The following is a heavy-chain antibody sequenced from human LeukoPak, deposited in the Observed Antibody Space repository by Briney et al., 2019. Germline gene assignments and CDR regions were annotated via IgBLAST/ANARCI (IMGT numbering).Heavy chain of an antibody. Sequence: GGSLRLSCAASGFTFSSYWMNWVRQAPGKGLEWVAIIKQDGTETFYVDSVKGRFTISRDNSKNTLYLQMNSLRAEDTAVYYCAKDQLGGGYSYGYALDYWGQGTLVTVSS. CDR1: GFTFSSYW. CDR2: IKQDGTET. V-gene: IGHV3-7*01. CDR3: AKDQLGGGYSYGYALDY. D-gene: IGHD5-18*01. J-gene: IGHJ4*02.